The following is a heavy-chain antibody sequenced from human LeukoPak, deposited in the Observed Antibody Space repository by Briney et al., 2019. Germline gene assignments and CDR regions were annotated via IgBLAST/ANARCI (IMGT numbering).Heavy chain of an antibody. V-gene: IGHV3-21*01. Sequence: GGSLRLSCAASGFTFSSYSMNWVRQAPGKGLEGVSSISSSSSYIYYADSVKGRFTISRDNAKNSLYLQMNSLRAEDTAVYYCARGPYGDYVFDYWGQGTLVTVSS. J-gene: IGHJ4*02. D-gene: IGHD4-17*01. CDR1: GFTFSSYS. CDR2: ISSSSSYI. CDR3: ARGPYGDYVFDY.